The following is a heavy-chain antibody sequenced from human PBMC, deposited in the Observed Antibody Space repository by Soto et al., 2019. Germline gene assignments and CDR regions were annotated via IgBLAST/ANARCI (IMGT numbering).Heavy chain of an antibody. Sequence: EVQLVETGGGLIQPGGSLRLSCAVSGLTVSSNYMSWVRQAPGKGLEWVSIIYSAGSTYYADSVKGRFTISRDNSKNTVYLQMNSLRAEDTAVYYCARVFEDTAKVFDFWGQGTLVTVSS. V-gene: IGHV3-53*02. CDR1: GLTVSSNY. CDR2: IYSAGST. CDR3: ARVFEDTAKVFDF. D-gene: IGHD5-18*01. J-gene: IGHJ4*02.